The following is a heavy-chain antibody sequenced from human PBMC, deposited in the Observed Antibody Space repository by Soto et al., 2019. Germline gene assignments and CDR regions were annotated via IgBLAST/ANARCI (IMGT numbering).Heavy chain of an antibody. CDR3: AILLVEVEMVTTYPIIDY. CDR2: ISYDGSNK. J-gene: IGHJ4*02. V-gene: IGHV3-30*03. D-gene: IGHD5-18*01. Sequence: GGSLRLSCAASGFTFSSYGMHWVRQAPGKGLEWVAVISYDGSNKYYADSVKGRFTISRDNSKNTLYLQMNSLRAEDTAVYYCAILLVEVEMVTTYPIIDYWGQGTLVTVSS. CDR1: GFTFSSYG.